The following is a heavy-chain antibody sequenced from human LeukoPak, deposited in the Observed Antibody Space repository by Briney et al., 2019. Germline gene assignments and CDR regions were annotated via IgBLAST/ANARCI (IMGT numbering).Heavy chain of an antibody. CDR3: AHRYYNILTGYQQAFDY. J-gene: IGHJ4*02. V-gene: IGHV2-5*02. CDR2: IYWDDDK. D-gene: IGHD3-9*01. Sequence: SGPTLVKPTQTLTLTCTFSGFSLRTRGVGVGWIRQPPGKALEWLALIYWDDDKRYSPSLKSRLTITKDTSKNQVVLTMTNMDPVDTATYYCAHRYYNILTGYQQAFDYWGQGTLVTVSS. CDR1: GFSLRTRGVG.